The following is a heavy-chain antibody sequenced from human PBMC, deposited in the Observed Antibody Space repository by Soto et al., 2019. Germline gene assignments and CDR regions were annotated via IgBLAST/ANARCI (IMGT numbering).Heavy chain of an antibody. CDR2: IYYSGST. CDR3: ESVYSGYDWGLDH. J-gene: IGHJ4*02. V-gene: IGHV4-31*03. D-gene: IGHD5-12*01. CDR1: GGSISSGGYY. Sequence: PSETLSLTCTVSGGSISSGGYYWSWIRQHPGKGLEWIGYIYYSGSTYYNPSLKSRVTISVDTSKNQFSLKLSSVTAADTAVYYCESVYSGYDWGLDHWGQGTLVTVSS.